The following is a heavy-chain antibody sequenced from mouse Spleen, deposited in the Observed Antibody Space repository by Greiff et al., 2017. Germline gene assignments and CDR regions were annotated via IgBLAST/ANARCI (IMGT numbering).Heavy chain of an antibody. V-gene: IGHV5-6-5*01. CDR3: ARELDYYGSPWFAY. CDR1: GFTFSSYA. J-gene: IGHJ3*01. D-gene: IGHD1-1*01. Sequence: EVKLVESGGGLVKPGGSLKLSCAASGFTFSSYAMSWVRQTPEKRLEWVASISSGGSTYYPDSVKGRFTISRDNARNILYLQMSSLRSEDTAMYYCARELDYYGSPWFAYWGQGTLVTVSA. CDR2: ISSGGST.